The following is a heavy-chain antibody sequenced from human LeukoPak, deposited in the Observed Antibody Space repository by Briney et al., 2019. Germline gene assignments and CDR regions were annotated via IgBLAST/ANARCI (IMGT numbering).Heavy chain of an antibody. CDR3: ARDADGYNYLAY. J-gene: IGHJ4*02. CDR1: GGSISSYY. V-gene: IGHV4-59*01. CDR2: IYYSGST. Sequence: SETLSLTCTVSGGSISSYYWSWIRQPPGKGLEWIGYIYYSGSTNYNPSLKSRVTISVDTSKNQFSLKLSSVTAADTAVYYCARDADGYNYLAYWGQGTLVTVSS. D-gene: IGHD5-24*01.